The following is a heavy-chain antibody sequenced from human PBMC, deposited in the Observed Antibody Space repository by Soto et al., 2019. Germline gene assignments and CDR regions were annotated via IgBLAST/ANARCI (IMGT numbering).Heavy chain of an antibody. CDR2: ISGSGGST. Sequence: GGSLRLSCAASGFTFSSYAMSWVRQAPGKGLEWVSAISGSGGSTYYADSVKGRFTISRDNSKNTLYLQMNGLRAEDTAVYYCANFIGGAGRPFVKLRAFDIWGQGTMVTVSS. V-gene: IGHV3-23*01. CDR3: ANFIGGAGRPFVKLRAFDI. J-gene: IGHJ3*02. D-gene: IGHD3-16*01. CDR1: GFTFSSYA.